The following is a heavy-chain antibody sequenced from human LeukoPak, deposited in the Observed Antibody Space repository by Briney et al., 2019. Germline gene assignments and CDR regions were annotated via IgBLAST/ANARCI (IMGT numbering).Heavy chain of an antibody. CDR2: INHSGST. V-gene: IGHV4-34*01. J-gene: IGHJ4*02. Sequence: KPSETLSLTCAVYGGSFSGYYWSWIRQPPGKGLEWIGEINHSGSTNYNPSLKSRVTISVDTSKNQFSLKLSSVTAADTAVYYCARDLQGDYWGQGTLVTVSS. CDR1: GGSFSGYY. CDR3: ARDLQGDY.